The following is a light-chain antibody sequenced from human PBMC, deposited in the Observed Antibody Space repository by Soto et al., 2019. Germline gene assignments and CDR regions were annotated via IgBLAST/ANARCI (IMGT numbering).Light chain of an antibody. V-gene: IGLV2-8*01. CDR2: EVN. CDR1: SSDVGGYNY. Sequence: QSVLTQPPSASGSPGQSVAISCTGTSSDVGGYNYVSWYQLHPGKAPKLMIYEVNMRPSGVPDRFSGSKSGNTASLTVSGLRAEDEADYYCSSYAGNNNYVFGTGTKVTVL. CDR3: SSYAGNNNYV. J-gene: IGLJ1*01.